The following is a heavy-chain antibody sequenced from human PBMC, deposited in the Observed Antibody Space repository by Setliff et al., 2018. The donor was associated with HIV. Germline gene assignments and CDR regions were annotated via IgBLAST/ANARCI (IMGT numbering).Heavy chain of an antibody. D-gene: IGHD1-26*01. J-gene: IGHJ6*03. V-gene: IGHV4-59*08. Sequence: PSETLSLTCAVSGGSIGTYRWNWIRQTPGKGLEWIGFISYSGTTDYNPSLTSRVTISVDTSKNQFSLKLTSVTAADTAVYYCARRTSPPSGTYSQYYMDVWGRGTTVTVSS. CDR2: ISYSGTT. CDR1: GGSIGTYR. CDR3: ARRTSPPSGTYSQYYMDV.